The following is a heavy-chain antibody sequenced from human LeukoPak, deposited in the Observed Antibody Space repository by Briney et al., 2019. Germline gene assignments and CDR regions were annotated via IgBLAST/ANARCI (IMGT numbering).Heavy chain of an antibody. Sequence: RASVKVSCKASGGTFSSYAISWVRQAPGQGLEWVGRIIPILGIANYAQKFQGRVTITADKSTSTAYMELSSLRSEDTAVYYCARDPRGWLQSRRRFDYWGQGTLVTVSS. CDR3: ARDPRGWLQSRRRFDY. D-gene: IGHD5-24*01. CDR1: GGTFSSYA. V-gene: IGHV1-69*04. CDR2: IIPILGIA. J-gene: IGHJ4*02.